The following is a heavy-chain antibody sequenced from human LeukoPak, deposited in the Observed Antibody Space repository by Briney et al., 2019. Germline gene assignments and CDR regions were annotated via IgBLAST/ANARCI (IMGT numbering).Heavy chain of an antibody. CDR3: TRAPYNSENYPYCFDF. V-gene: IGHV3-49*04. J-gene: IGHJ4*02. Sequence: PGGSLRLSCAASGFTFSSYGMHWVRQAPGKGLEWVSFIRSTTHSGTTEYAASVKGRFTMSRDDSKRIAYLQMNSLMTEDTAVYYCTRAPYNSENYPYCFDFWGQGTLVTVSS. CDR1: GFTFSSYG. D-gene: IGHD1-7*01. CDR2: IRSTTHSGTT.